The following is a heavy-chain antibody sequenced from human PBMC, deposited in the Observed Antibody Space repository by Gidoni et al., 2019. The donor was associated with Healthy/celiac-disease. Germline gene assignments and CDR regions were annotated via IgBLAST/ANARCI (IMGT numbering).Heavy chain of an antibody. J-gene: IGHJ5*02. D-gene: IGHD3-3*01. CDR2: ISSSGSTI. Sequence: EWVSYISSSGSTIYYADSVKGRFTISRDNAKNSLYLQMNSLRAEDTAVYYCARGDTYYDFVGWFDPWGQGTLVTVSS. V-gene: IGHV3-11*01. CDR3: ARGDTYYDFVGWFDP.